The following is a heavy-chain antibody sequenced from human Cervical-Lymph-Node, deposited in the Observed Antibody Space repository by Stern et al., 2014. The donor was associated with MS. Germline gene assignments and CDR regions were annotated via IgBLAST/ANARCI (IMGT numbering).Heavy chain of an antibody. Sequence: QVQLQESGPGLVKPSETLSRTCTVSGGSISSSYYWGWIRQSSGKGLEWIGSIDDTGRTFYNTSLKSRVTISVDTSTSTFSLKLTIVTAADTAVYYCVRQVTVRSRFDYWGQGTLVTVSS. CDR2: IDDTGRT. D-gene: IGHD4-11*01. J-gene: IGHJ4*02. V-gene: IGHV4-39*01. CDR1: GGSISSSYY. CDR3: VRQVTVRSRFDY.